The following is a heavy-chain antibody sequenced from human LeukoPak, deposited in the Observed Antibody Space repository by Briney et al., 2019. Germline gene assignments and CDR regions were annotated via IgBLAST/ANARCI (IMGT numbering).Heavy chain of an antibody. D-gene: IGHD3-9*01. J-gene: IGHJ4*02. CDR3: AREGTMLRYFD. CDR2: IYYSAST. Sequence: SETLSLTCTVSGGSISSSSYYWGWIRQPPGKGLEWIGSIYYSASTYYNPSLKSRVTISVDTSKNQFSLKLSSVTAADTAVYYCAREGTMLRYFDWGQGTLVTVSS. V-gene: IGHV4-39*07. CDR1: GGSISSSSYY.